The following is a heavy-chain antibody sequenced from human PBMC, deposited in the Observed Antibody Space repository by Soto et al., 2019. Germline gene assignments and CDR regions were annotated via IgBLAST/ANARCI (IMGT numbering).Heavy chain of an antibody. V-gene: IGHV3-33*01. D-gene: IGHD6-19*01. CDR3: ARANSAYSSGWYGVY. Sequence: GGSLRLSCAASGFTFSSYGMHWVRQAPGKGLEWVAVIWYDGSNKYYADSVKGRFTISRDNSKNTLYLQMNSLRAEDTAVYYCARANSAYSSGWYGVYWGQGTLVTVSS. CDR1: GFTFSSYG. CDR2: IWYDGSNK. J-gene: IGHJ4*02.